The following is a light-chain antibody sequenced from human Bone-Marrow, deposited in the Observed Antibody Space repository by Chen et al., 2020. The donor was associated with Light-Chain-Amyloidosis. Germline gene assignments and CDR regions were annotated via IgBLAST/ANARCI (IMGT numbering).Light chain of an antibody. Sequence: SYLPTPPSSASVPPGPTATTSGGGNNIGSTSVHWYQQTPGQAPLLVVYDDSDRPSGIPERLSGSNSGNTATLTISRVEAGDEADYYCQVWDRSSDRPVFGGGTKLTVL. CDR3: QVWDRSSDRPV. CDR1: NIGSTS. V-gene: IGLV3-21*02. CDR2: DDS. J-gene: IGLJ3*02.